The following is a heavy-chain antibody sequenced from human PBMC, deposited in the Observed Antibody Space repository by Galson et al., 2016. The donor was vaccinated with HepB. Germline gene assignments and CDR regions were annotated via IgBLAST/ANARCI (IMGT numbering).Heavy chain of an antibody. V-gene: IGHV3-9*01. CDR2: ISWSGDTI. Sequence: SLRLSCAASGFPFDDYAMHWVRQTPGKGLEWLSGISWSGDTILYADSVKGRFTISRDNAKKSLYPQMNSLSPEDTALYYCAKVSGSEVGYYFMDVWGQGTTVTVSS. J-gene: IGHJ6*02. D-gene: IGHD2-21*01. CDR1: GFPFDDYA. CDR3: AKVSGSEVGYYFMDV.